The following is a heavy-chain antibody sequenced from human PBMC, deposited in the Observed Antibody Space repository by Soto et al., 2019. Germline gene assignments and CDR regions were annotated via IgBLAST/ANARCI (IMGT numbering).Heavy chain of an antibody. CDR3: ASVPEDSSGWYLGAFDI. CDR2: IYPGDSDT. Sequence: GESLKISCKGSGYSFTSYWIGWVRQMPGKGLEWMGIIYPGDSDTRYSPSFQGQVTISADKSISTAYLQWSSLKASDTAMYYCASVPEDSSGWYLGAFDIWGQGTMVTVSS. V-gene: IGHV5-51*01. J-gene: IGHJ3*02. D-gene: IGHD6-19*01. CDR1: GYSFTSYW.